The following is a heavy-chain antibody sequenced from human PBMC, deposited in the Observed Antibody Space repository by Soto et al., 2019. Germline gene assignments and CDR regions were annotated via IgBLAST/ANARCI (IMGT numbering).Heavy chain of an antibody. Sequence: ASETLSLTCTVFGGSISSYYWSWIRQPPGKGLEWIGYIYYSGSTNYNPSLKSRVTISVDTSKNQFSLKLSSVTAADTAVYYCARRWGGTFDYWGQGTLVTVSS. CDR3: ARRWGGTFDY. D-gene: IGHD2-21*01. CDR2: IYYSGST. J-gene: IGHJ4*02. V-gene: IGHV4-59*01. CDR1: GGSISSYY.